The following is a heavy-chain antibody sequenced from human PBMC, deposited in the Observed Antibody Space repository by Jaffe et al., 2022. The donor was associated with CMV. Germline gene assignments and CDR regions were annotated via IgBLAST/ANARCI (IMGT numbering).Heavy chain of an antibody. D-gene: IGHD3-16*01. J-gene: IGHJ6*02. CDR2: ISHSGST. CDR1: GGSVSSRGYY. V-gene: IGHV4-61*03. CDR3: ATLRYESVWGSYSLEVNRYYYGMDV. Sequence: QVQLQESGPGLVKPSETLSLTCTVSGGSVSSRGYYWSWIRQPPGKGLEWIGYISHSGSTNYNPSLKSRVTISVDTSRSHFSLSLSYVTAADTAVYYCATLRYESVWGSYSLEVNRYYYGMDVWGQGTTVTVSS.